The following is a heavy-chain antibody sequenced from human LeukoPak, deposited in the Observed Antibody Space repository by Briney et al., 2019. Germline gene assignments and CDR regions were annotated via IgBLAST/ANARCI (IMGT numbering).Heavy chain of an antibody. J-gene: IGHJ4*02. Sequence: GGSLRLSCVASGFSFNNYRMTWVRQAPGKGLEWVAVIWYDGSNKYYADSVKGRFTISRDNSKNTLYLQMNSLRVEDTAVYHCAKDRIAVDWGQGTLVTVSS. D-gene: IGHD6-19*01. CDR2: IWYDGSNK. CDR3: AKDRIAVD. CDR1: GFSFNNYR. V-gene: IGHV3-33*06.